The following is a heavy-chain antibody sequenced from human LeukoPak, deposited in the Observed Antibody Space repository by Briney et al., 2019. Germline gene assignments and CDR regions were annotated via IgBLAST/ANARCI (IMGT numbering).Heavy chain of an antibody. CDR3: AGAGYLGTDAFDI. J-gene: IGHJ3*02. V-gene: IGHV3-53*01. Sequence: GGSLRLSCAVSGFFVSNYYMDWVRQAPGKGLDWVSVIFTAGSTYNSDSVKGRFTISRDNFKNTLYLQMNSLRAEDTAVYYCAGAGYLGTDAFDIWGQGTMVTVSS. D-gene: IGHD1-14*01. CDR1: GFFVSNYY. CDR2: IFTAGST.